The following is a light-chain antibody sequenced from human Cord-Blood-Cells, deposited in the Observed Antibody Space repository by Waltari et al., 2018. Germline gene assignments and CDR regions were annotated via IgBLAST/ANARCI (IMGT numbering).Light chain of an antibody. CDR3: QQSYSTPIT. CDR1: QGISSY. CDR2: AAS. J-gene: IGKJ5*01. Sequence: IQMTQSPSSLSASVGDRVTITCRASQGISSYLNWYQQKPGKAPKLLIYAASSLQSGVPSRFSGSGSGTDFTLTISSLQPEDFATYYCQQSYSTPITFCQGTRLEIK. V-gene: IGKV1-39*01.